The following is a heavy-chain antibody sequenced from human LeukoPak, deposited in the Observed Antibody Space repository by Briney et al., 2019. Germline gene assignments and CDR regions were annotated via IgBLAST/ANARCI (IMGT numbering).Heavy chain of an antibody. CDR1: GGSISSSSYY. CDR2: IYYSGST. CDR3: ARATSSYFYYMDV. D-gene: IGHD5-12*01. Sequence: SETLSLTCTVSGGSISSSSYYWGWIRQPPGKGLEWIGSIYYSGSTYYNPSLKSRVTISVDTSKNQFSLKLSSVTAADTAVYYCARATSSYFYYMDVWGKGTTVTISS. J-gene: IGHJ6*03. V-gene: IGHV4-39*07.